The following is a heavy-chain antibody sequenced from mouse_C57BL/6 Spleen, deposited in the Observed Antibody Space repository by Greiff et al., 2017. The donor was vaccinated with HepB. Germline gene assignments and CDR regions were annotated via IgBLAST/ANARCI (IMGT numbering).Heavy chain of an antibody. CDR1: GYTFTSYW. Sequence: QVQLQQPGAELVRPGSSVKLSCKASGYTFTSYWMHWVKQRPIQGLEWIGNIDPSDSETHYNQKFKDKATLTVDKSSSTAYMQLSSLTSEDSAVSYCARSLPYGYFYYFDYWGQGTTLTVSS. V-gene: IGHV1-52*01. J-gene: IGHJ2*01. CDR2: IDPSDSET. CDR3: ARSLPYGYFYYFDY. D-gene: IGHD2-2*01.